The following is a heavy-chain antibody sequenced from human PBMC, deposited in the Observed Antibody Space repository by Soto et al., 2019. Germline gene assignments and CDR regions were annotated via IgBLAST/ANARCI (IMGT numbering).Heavy chain of an antibody. Sequence: EVQLLESGGGLVQPGGSLRLSCAASGFPFGSYAMSWVRQAPGKGLEWVSSISGRGDSTYYADSVKGRFTISRDNSKSTLFLQMNSLRAEDTAEYYCATPPDAYFYYYYMDVWGRGTTVTVSS. CDR2: ISGRGDST. CDR1: GFPFGSYA. J-gene: IGHJ6*03. V-gene: IGHV3-23*01. CDR3: ATPPDAYFYYYYMDV.